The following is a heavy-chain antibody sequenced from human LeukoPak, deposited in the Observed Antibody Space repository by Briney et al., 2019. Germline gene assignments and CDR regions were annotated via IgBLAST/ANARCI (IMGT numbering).Heavy chain of an antibody. CDR1: GYTFTGYY. J-gene: IGHJ3*02. Sequence: ASVKVSCKASGYTFTGYYMHWVRQAPGQGLEWMGWINPNSGGTNYAQKFQGRVTMTRDTSISTAYMELSRLRSDDPAVYYCAREGGYNPGAFDIWGQGTMVTVSS. CDR2: INPNSGGT. D-gene: IGHD5-24*01. V-gene: IGHV1-2*02. CDR3: AREGGYNPGAFDI.